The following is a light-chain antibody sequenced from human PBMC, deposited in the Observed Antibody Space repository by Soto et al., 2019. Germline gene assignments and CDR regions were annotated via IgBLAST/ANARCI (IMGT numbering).Light chain of an antibody. J-gene: IGLJ2*01. Sequence: QSALTQPASVSGSPGQSITISCTGTSSDVGGYSYVSWYQQHPGKTPKLMIYEVSNRPSGVSHRFSGSKSGNTASLTISGLQTEDEADYYCSYFSSITREVFGGGTKLTVL. CDR2: EVS. V-gene: IGLV2-14*01. CDR1: SSDVGGYSY. CDR3: SYFSSITREV.